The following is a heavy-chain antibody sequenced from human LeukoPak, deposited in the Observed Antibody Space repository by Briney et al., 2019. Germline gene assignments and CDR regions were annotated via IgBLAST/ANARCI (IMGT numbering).Heavy chain of an antibody. CDR3: ARGGIAAAGTGFDY. CDR1: GGSISSSNW. J-gene: IGHJ4*02. CDR2: IYHSGST. Sequence: PSETLSLTCAVSGGSISSSNWWSWVRQPPGKGLEWIGEIYHSGSTNYNPSLKSRVTISVDTSKNQFSLKLSSVTAADTAVYYCARGGIAAAGTGFDYWGQGTLVTVSS. D-gene: IGHD6-13*01. V-gene: IGHV4-4*02.